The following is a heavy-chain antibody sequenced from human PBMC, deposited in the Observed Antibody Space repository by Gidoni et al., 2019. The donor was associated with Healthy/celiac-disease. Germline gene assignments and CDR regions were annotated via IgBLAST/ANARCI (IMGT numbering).Heavy chain of an antibody. J-gene: IGHJ5*02. V-gene: IGHV4-4*02. D-gene: IGHD4-17*01. CDR2: IYHSGRT. CDR3: ASDYGDYSGVGWFDP. CDR1: GGSIRSSNW. Sequence: QVQLQESGPGLGKPSGTLSLTCAGAGGSIRSSNWWSWVRQPPGKGLEWIGEIYHSGRTNYNPSLKSRVPISVDKSKNQFSLKLSSVTAADTAVYYCASDYGDYSGVGWFDPWGQGTLVTVSS.